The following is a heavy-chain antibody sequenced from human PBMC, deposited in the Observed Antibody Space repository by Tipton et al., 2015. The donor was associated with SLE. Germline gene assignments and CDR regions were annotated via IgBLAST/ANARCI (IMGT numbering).Heavy chain of an antibody. CDR3: ARGFSSSWYYDAFDI. V-gene: IGHV3-48*01. CDR1: GFTFSSYS. Sequence: SRRLSCAASGFTFSSYSMNWVRQAPGKGLERVSYISSSSSTIYYADSVKGRFTISRDNAKNSLYLQMNSLRAEDTAVYYCARGFSSSWYYDAFDIWGQGTMVTVSS. D-gene: IGHD6-13*01. J-gene: IGHJ3*02. CDR2: ISSSSSTI.